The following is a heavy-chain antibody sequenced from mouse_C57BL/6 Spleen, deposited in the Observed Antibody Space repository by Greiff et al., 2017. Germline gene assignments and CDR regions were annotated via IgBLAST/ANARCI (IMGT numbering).Heavy chain of an antibody. J-gene: IGHJ3*01. V-gene: IGHV6-3*01. CDR3: TAHYGYDEFAY. CDR1: GFTFSNYW. D-gene: IGHD2-2*01. Sequence: VKVEESGGGLVQPGGSMKLSCVASGFTFSNYWMNWVRQSPEKGLEWVAQIRLKSDNYATHYAESVKGRFTISRDDSKSSVYLQMNNLRAEDTGIYYCTAHYGYDEFAYWGQGTLVTVSA. CDR2: IRLKSDNYAT.